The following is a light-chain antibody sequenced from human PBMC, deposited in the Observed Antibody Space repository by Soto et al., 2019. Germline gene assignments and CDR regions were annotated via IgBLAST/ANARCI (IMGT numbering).Light chain of an antibody. CDR3: KQYGSASRT. J-gene: IGKJ1*01. V-gene: IGKV3-20*01. CDR1: QSVSSSH. CDR2: GAS. Sequence: EIELTQSPGTLSLSPGERATLSCRASQSVSSSHLAWYRQKPGQAPGLLIYGASNRATGIPDRFSGSGSGTDFILTISRLEPEDFAVYYCKQYGSASRTFGQGTKVDI.